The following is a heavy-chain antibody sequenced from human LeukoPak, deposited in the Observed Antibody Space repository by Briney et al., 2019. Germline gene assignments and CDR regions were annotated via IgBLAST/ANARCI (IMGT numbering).Heavy chain of an antibody. CDR2: INHSGST. J-gene: IGHJ4*02. Sequence: PSETLSLTCAVYGGSFSGYYWSWIRQPPGKGLEWIGEINHSGSTNYNPSLKSRVTISVDTSKNQFSLKLSSVTAADTAVYYCARTHQLGYCSGGSCYSIRYREPNFDYWGQGTLVTVSS. CDR3: ARTHQLGYCSGGSCYSIRYREPNFDY. D-gene: IGHD2-15*01. CDR1: GGSFSGYY. V-gene: IGHV4-34*01.